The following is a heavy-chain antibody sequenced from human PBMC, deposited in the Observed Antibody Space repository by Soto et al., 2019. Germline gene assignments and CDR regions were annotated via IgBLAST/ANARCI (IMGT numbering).Heavy chain of an antibody. CDR3: AKVSYPYYDFWSGADPGGFDP. D-gene: IGHD3-3*01. J-gene: IGHJ5*02. CDR1: GFTFSSYA. V-gene: IGHV3-23*01. CDR2: ISGRGGST. Sequence: EVQLLESGGGLVQPGGSLRLSCAASGFTFSSYAMSWVRQAPGKGLEWVSAISGRGGSTYYADSVKGRFTISRDNSKNTLYLQMNSLRAEDTAVYYCAKVSYPYYDFWSGADPGGFDPWGQGTLVTVSS.